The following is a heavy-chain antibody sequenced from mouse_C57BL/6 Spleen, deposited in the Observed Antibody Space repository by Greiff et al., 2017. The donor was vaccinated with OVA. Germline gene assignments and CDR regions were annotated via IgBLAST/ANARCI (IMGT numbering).Heavy chain of an antibody. Sequence: VQLQQSGPELVKPGASVKMSCKASGYTFTDYNMHWVKQSHGKSLEWIGYINPNNGGTSYNQKFKGKATLTVNKSSSTAYMELRSLTSEDSAVYYCATYYYGSSWDYWGQGTTLTVAS. CDR1: GYTFTDYN. J-gene: IGHJ2*01. D-gene: IGHD1-1*01. CDR3: ATYYYGSSWDY. V-gene: IGHV1-22*01. CDR2: INPNNGGT.